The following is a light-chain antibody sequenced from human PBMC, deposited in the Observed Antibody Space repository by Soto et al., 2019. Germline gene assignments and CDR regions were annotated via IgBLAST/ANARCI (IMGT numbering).Light chain of an antibody. V-gene: IGKV3-11*01. CDR1: QSVSSY. Sequence: EIGLTQCPATLYLSPGERATLSCRASQSVSSYLAWYQQKPGQAPRLLIYDASNRATGIPARFSGSGSGTDFTLTISSLEPEDFALYYCQQRSNWLTFGGGTKVDIK. CDR3: QQRSNWLT. CDR2: DAS. J-gene: IGKJ4*01.